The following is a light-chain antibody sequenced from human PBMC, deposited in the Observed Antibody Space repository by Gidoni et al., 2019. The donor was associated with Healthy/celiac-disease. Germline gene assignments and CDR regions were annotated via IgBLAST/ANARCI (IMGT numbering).Light chain of an antibody. Sequence: EIVLTQSPATLSVSPGERATLSCRASQSVSSNLAWYRQKPGQAPRLLIYGASTRATGIPARFSGSGSGTEFTLTISSLESEDFAVYYCQQHSNWPPFTFGRXTKVEIK. CDR2: GAS. V-gene: IGKV3-15*01. CDR3: QQHSNWPPFT. J-gene: IGKJ4*01. CDR1: QSVSSN.